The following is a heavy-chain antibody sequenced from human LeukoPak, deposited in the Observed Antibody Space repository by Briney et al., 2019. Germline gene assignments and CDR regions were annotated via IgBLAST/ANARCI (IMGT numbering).Heavy chain of an antibody. CDR1: GYTFTSYG. V-gene: IGHV1-18*01. Sequence: ASVKVSCKASGYTFTSYGISWVRQAPGQGLEWMGWISAYNGNTNYAQKPQGRVTMTTDTSTSTAYMELRSLRSDDTAVYYCARAGDYDFWSGPKRDGILFDPWGQGTLVTVSS. CDR3: ARAGDYDFWSGPKRDGILFDP. J-gene: IGHJ5*02. D-gene: IGHD3-3*01. CDR2: ISAYNGNT.